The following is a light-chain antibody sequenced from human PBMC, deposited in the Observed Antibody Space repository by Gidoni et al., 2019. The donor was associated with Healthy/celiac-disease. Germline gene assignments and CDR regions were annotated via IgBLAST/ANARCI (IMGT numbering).Light chain of an antibody. V-gene: IGKV1-5*03. Sequence: DIQMTQSPSTLSASVGDRVTITCRASQSISSWLAWYQPKPGKAPKLLIYKASSLESGVPSSFSVSESGTEFTLTISSLQPDDFATYYCQQYNSYLYTFGQGTKLEIK. CDR2: KAS. J-gene: IGKJ2*01. CDR3: QQYNSYLYT. CDR1: QSISSW.